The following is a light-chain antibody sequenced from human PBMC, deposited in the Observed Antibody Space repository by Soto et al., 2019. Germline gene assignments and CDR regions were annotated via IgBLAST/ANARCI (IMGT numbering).Light chain of an antibody. CDR1: QSIRGW. Sequence: DIHMTQSPSTLSASLGDRVTITCRASQSIRGWLAGYQQKPGKAPKLLIYKASSLESEVPSRFSGSGSGTEFSPTISSLQPDYFATYYCQQYYSFWTFGQGTKVEIK. CDR3: QQYYSFWT. V-gene: IGKV1-5*03. CDR2: KAS. J-gene: IGKJ1*01.